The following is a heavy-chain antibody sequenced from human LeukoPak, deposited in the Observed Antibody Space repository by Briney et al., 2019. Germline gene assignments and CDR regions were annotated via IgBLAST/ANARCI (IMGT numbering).Heavy chain of an antibody. V-gene: IGHV3-23*01. D-gene: IGHD4-11*01. CDR2: ISGSGGST. J-gene: IGHJ4*02. Sequence: GGSLRLSCAASGFTFSSYAMSWVRQAPGKGLEWVSAISGSGGSTYYADSVKGRFTISRDNAKNTLYLQMNSLRAEDTAVYYCASGVYSSYYYFDYWGQGSLVTVSS. CDR3: ASGVYSSYYYFDY. CDR1: GFTFSSYA.